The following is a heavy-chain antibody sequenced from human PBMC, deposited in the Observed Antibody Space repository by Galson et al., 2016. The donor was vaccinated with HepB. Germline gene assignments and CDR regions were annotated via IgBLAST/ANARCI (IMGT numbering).Heavy chain of an antibody. D-gene: IGHD3-3*01. CDR3: AREVHSDDFWSGYTLSYYGMDV. J-gene: IGHJ6*02. V-gene: IGHV3-30*03. CDR1: GFTVNSYG. CDR2: MSYDGSTK. Sequence: LRLSCAASGFTVNSYGVHWVRQTPGKRLAWMAVMSYDGSTKKYADSVKGRFTISRDNSKNTVYLQMNRLKPEDTAVYYCAREVHSDDFWSGYTLSYYGMDVWGQGTAVTVPS.